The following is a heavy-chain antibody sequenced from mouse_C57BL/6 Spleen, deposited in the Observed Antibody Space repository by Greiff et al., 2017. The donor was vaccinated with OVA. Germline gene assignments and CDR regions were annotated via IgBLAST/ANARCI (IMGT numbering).Heavy chain of an antibody. CDR1: GYTFTDYN. V-gene: IGHV1-18*01. CDR3: ARNDYGFAY. Sequence: DVQLQESGPELVKPGASVKIPCKASGYTFTDYNMDWVKQSHGKSLEWIGDINPNNGGTIYNQKFKGKATLTVDKSSSTAYMELRSLTSEDTAVYYCARNDYGFAYWGQGTLVTVSA. J-gene: IGHJ3*01. D-gene: IGHD2-4*01. CDR2: INPNNGGT.